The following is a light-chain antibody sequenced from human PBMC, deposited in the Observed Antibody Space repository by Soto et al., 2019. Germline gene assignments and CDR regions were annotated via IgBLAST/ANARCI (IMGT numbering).Light chain of an antibody. CDR1: QSISSW. V-gene: IGKV1-5*03. Sequence: DLQMTQSPSTLSASVGDRVTITCRASQSISSWLAWYQQKPGKAPKLLIYKASSLESGVPSRFSGSGYGTEFTLTISSLQPDDFATYYCQQYNSYSYTFGQGTKLEIK. CDR2: KAS. CDR3: QQYNSYSYT. J-gene: IGKJ2*01.